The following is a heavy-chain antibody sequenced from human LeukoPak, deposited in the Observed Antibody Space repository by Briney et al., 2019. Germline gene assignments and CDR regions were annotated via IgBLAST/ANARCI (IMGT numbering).Heavy chain of an antibody. CDR1: GFTFSSYA. V-gene: IGHV3-23*01. Sequence: PGGSLRLSCAASGFTFSSYAMNWVRQAPGKGLEWVSSISGSGTNTYYADSVKGRLTISRDNSKNTLYLQMNSLRAEDTAVYYCAKVRPTVPSRGYFDYWGQGTLVTVSS. CDR2: ISGSGTNT. J-gene: IGHJ4*02. D-gene: IGHD1-1*01. CDR3: AKVRPTVPSRGYFDY.